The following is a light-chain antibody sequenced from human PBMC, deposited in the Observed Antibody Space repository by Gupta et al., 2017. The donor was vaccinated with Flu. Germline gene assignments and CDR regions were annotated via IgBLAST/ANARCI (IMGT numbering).Light chain of an antibody. Sequence: PSSVSASVGDTVTITWRASQGSSAWLAWYQQKPGKAPKLLMSAASSLESGVPTRFSGSGSGTDFTLTISRLQPEDFATYYCQQSYNYPWTFGQGTKVEIK. CDR1: QGSSAW. CDR3: QQSYNYPWT. CDR2: AAS. J-gene: IGKJ1*01. V-gene: IGKV1-12*01.